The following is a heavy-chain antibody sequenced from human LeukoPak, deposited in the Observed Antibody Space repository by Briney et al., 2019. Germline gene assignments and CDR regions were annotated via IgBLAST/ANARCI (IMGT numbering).Heavy chain of an antibody. CDR2: MDPNSGNT. J-gene: IGHJ4*02. Sequence: ASVKASCTPSGYTSTSYDINWVRQATGQRVGWMGWMDPNSGNTGYAQKFQGRVTMTSNTSISTAYMELSSLRSEDTAVYYCASDAFRITMIVVVNSDKPYYFDYWGQGTLVTVSS. CDR3: ASDAFRITMIVVVNSDKPYYFDY. V-gene: IGHV1-8*01. D-gene: IGHD3-22*01. CDR1: GYTSTSYD.